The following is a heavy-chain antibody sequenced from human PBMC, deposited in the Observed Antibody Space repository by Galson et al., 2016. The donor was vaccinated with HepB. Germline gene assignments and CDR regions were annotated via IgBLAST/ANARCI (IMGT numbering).Heavy chain of an antibody. Sequence: SVKVSCKASGYTFSSYGISWVRQAPGQGLEWMGWISTYNGNTNYAQRLQGRVTMTTDTSTSTAYMELRSLRSDDTAVYYCARGETCSGGSCYFGHDYWGQGTLVTVSS. D-gene: IGHD2-15*01. J-gene: IGHJ4*02. CDR3: ARGETCSGGSCYFGHDY. CDR1: GYTFSSYG. V-gene: IGHV1-18*01. CDR2: ISTYNGNT.